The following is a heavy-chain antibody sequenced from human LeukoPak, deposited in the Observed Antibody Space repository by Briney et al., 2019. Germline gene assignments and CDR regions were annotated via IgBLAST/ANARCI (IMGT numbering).Heavy chain of an antibody. Sequence: PSETLSLTCAVSGGSISSTSYHWAWIRQPPGQGLEWLGNIYYSGSTYYNPSLRSRVTISVDTSKNQFSLKLSSVTAADTAVYYCASHDVGVGYAFDYWGQGTLVTVSS. CDR2: IYYSGST. CDR3: ASHDVGVGYAFDY. J-gene: IGHJ4*02. D-gene: IGHD3-16*01. V-gene: IGHV4-39*01. CDR1: GGSISSTSYH.